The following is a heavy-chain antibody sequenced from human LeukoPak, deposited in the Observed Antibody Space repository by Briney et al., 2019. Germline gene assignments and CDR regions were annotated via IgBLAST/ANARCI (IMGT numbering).Heavy chain of an antibody. CDR2: IYTSGGT. D-gene: IGHD6-13*01. Sequence: PSETLSLTCTASGGSITDYYWTWIRQPAGKGLEWIGRIYTSGGTNYNPSLKSRVTISVDTSKNQFSLKLSSVTAADTAVYYCARVPQSSWRTRYFDLWGRGTLVTVSS. V-gene: IGHV4-4*07. CDR1: GGSITDYY. J-gene: IGHJ2*01. CDR3: ARVPQSSWRTRYFDL.